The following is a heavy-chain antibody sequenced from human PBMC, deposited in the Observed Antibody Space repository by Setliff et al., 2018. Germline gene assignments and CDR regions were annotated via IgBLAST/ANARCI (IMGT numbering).Heavy chain of an antibody. V-gene: IGHV4-4*07. D-gene: IGHD3-3*01. Sequence: SETLSLTCTVFGASISDYYWTWIRQPAGKELEWIGRVSASGSTTYNPSLKSRVTMSVDTSRNQISLNLTSVTAADTAMYYCARERTIFGILVISGWFDPWGQGAVVTVSS. CDR1: GASISDYY. J-gene: IGHJ5*02. CDR3: ARERTIFGILVISGWFDP. CDR2: VSASGST.